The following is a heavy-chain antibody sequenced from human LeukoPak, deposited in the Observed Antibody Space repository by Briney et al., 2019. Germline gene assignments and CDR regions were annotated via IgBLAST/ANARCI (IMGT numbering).Heavy chain of an antibody. Sequence: SETLSLTCAVYGGSFSGYYWSWIRQPPGKGLEWIGEINHSGSTNYNPSLKSRVTISVDTSKNQFSLKLSSVTAADTAVYYCARESSSIFDYWGQGTLVTVSS. CDR3: ARESSSIFDY. D-gene: IGHD6-6*01. CDR2: INHSGST. V-gene: IGHV4-34*01. CDR1: GGSFSGYY. J-gene: IGHJ4*02.